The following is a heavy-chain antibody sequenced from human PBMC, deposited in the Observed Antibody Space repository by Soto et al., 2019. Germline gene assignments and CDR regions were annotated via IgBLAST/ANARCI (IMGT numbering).Heavy chain of an antibody. CDR3: ARDPIGPGIFDY. CDR1: GFIFSSYG. D-gene: IGHD1-26*01. CDR2: IWYDASNK. Sequence: GGSLRLSCVASGFIFSSYGMHWVRQAPGKGLEWVAVIWYDASNKYYGDSVKGRFTISRDNTKNTMYLQMNSLRAEDTAVYYCARDPIGPGIFDYWGQGTLVTVSS. J-gene: IGHJ4*02. V-gene: IGHV3-33*01.